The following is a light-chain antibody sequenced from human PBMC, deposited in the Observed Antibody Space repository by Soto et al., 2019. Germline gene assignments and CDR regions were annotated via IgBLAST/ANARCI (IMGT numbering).Light chain of an antibody. CDR1: QNINDW. Sequence: DIQMTQSPSTLSASVGDRVTITCRASQNINDWLAWYQQKPGKAPRLLIYKASTLESGVPSRLSGSGFGTKFTLTLSILQPDDFATYCCQQYNTYSFTFGPEAKVDIQ. CDR3: QQYNTYSFT. V-gene: IGKV1-5*03. J-gene: IGKJ3*01. CDR2: KAS.